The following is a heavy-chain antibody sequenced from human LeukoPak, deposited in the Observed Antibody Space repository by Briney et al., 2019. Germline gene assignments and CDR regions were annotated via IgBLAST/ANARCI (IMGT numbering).Heavy chain of an antibody. CDR2: ISGSGGST. Sequence: GGSLRLSCAASGFTFSSYAMSWVRQAPGKGLEWVSAISGSGGSTYYADSVKGRFTISRDNSKNTLYLQMNSLRAEDTAVYYCAKDGFLYYHDSSGYYQVDYWGQGTLVTVSS. CDR3: AKDGFLYYHDSSGYYQVDY. CDR1: GFTFSSYA. V-gene: IGHV3-23*01. J-gene: IGHJ4*02. D-gene: IGHD3-22*01.